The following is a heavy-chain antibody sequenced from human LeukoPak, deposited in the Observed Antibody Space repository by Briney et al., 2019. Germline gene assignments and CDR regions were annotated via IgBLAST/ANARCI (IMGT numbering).Heavy chain of an antibody. CDR1: GFTFTNYA. Sequence: EASLRLSCAASGFTFTNYAMSWVRQAPGKGLEWVSLIRASGDSTYYADSVKGRFTISTDTSKNTLYLQMKSLRAEDTAVYYCSKVASIDSYYSRFDYWGKGTLVTVSS. CDR2: IRASGDST. J-gene: IGHJ4*02. V-gene: IGHV3-23*01. CDR3: SKVASIDSYYSRFDY. D-gene: IGHD3-22*01.